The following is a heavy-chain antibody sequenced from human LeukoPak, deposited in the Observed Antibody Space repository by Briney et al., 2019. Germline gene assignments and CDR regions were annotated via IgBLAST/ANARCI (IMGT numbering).Heavy chain of an antibody. CDR3: AKGPIYYYDSSGYWDY. CDR2: IRYDGSNK. D-gene: IGHD3-22*01. V-gene: IGHV3-30*02. J-gene: IGHJ4*02. CDR1: GFTFSSYG. Sequence: PGGSLRLSCAASGFTFSSYGMHWVRQAPGKGLEWVAFIRYDGSNKYYADSVKGRFTISRDNSKNTLYLQMNSLRAEDTAVYYCAKGPIYYYDSSGYWDYWDQGTLVTVSS.